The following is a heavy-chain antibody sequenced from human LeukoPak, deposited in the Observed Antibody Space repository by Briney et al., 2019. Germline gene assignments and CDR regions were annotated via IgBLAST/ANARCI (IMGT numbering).Heavy chain of an antibody. J-gene: IGHJ4*01. Sequence: SETLSLTCTVSGDSINGYFWSWIRQPPGQGLEWVGYIYYRGSTSYNPSLGGRITVSLDTSRNQFFLRLTSVTPADTAMYYCARHGNTGPVSGLPLDHWGHGTLVSVSS. CDR3: ARHGNTGPVSGLPLDH. V-gene: IGHV4-59*08. D-gene: IGHD6-19*01. CDR2: IYYRGST. CDR1: GDSINGYF.